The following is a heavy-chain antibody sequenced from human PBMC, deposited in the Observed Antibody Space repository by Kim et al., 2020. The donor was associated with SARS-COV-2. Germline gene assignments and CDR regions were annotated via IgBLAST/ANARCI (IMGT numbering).Heavy chain of an antibody. Sequence: GGSLRLSCAASGFTFSSYGMHWVRQAPGKGLEWVAVIWYDGSNKYYADSVKGRFTISRDNSKNTLYLQMNSLRAEDTAVYYCARDLSRYYDFWSGSGFSFYGCYFDYWGQGTLVTVSS. V-gene: IGHV3-33*01. CDR3: ARDLSRYYDFWSGSGFSFYGCYFDY. J-gene: IGHJ4*02. D-gene: IGHD3-3*01. CDR1: GFTFSSYG. CDR2: IWYDGSNK.